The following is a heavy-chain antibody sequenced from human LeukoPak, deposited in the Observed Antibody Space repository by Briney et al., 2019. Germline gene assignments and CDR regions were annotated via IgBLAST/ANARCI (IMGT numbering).Heavy chain of an antibody. CDR2: ISGSGGIT. CDR1: RFTFSDFA. V-gene: IGHV3-23*01. D-gene: IGHD6-19*01. CDR3: AKMVHTEQWLVPFDY. J-gene: IGHJ4*02. Sequence: PGGSLRLSCAASRFTFSDFAMSWVRQAPGKGLEWVSTISGSGGITYYADSVKGRFTISRDNSKNTLSLQMNSLRAEDTAVYYCAKMVHTEQWLVPFDYWGQGTLVTVSS.